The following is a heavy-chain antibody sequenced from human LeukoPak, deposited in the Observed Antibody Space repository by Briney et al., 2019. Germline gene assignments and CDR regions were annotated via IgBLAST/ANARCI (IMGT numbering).Heavy chain of an antibody. CDR3: ARDRRAYYDSGAYFDY. D-gene: IGHD3-22*01. CDR1: GGSISSYY. Sequence: SETLSLTCTVSGGSISSYYWSWIRRPPGKGLEWIGYIYYSGSTNYNPSLKSRVTISVDTSKNQFSLRLSSVTAADTAVYYCARDRRAYYDSGAYFDYWGQGTLVTVSS. J-gene: IGHJ4*02. CDR2: IYYSGST. V-gene: IGHV4-59*01.